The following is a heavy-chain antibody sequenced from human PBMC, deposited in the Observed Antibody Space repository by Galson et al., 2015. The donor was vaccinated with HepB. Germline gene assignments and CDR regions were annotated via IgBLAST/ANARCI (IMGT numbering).Heavy chain of an antibody. CDR1: GVTFRSYA. V-gene: IGHV3-23*01. CDR3: ALRSSSWYRHFED. CDR2: ICGSGGST. J-gene: IGHJ4*02. Sequence: SLRLSCAASGVTFRSYAMSWVRQAPGEGLEWVSGICGSGGSTYYADSVKGRFTISRDNSNDTLSLQMNSLRAEDTALYYCALRSSSWYRHFEDWGQGTLVTVSS. D-gene: IGHD6-13*01.